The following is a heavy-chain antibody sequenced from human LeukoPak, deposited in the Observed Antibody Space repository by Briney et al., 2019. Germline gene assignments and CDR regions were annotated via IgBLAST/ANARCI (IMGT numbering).Heavy chain of an antibody. V-gene: IGHV1-2*02. D-gene: IGHD4-17*01. CDR3: ARDWGNDYGDFYYYYYYMDV. Sequence: ASVKVSCKASGYTFTGYYMHWVRQAPGQGLEWMGWINPNSGGTNYAQKFQGRVTMTRDTSISTAYMELSRLRSDDTAVYYCARDWGNDYGDFYYYYYYMDVWGKGTTVTVSS. CDR2: INPNSGGT. CDR1: GYTFTGYY. J-gene: IGHJ6*03.